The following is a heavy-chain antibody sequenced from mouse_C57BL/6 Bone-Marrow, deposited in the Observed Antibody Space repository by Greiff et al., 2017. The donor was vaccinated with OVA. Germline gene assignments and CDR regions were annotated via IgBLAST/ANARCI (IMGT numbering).Heavy chain of an antibody. CDR2: ISSGGSYT. Sequence: EVKLVESGGDLVKPGGSLKLSCAASGFTFSSYGMSWVRQTPDKRLEWVATISSGGSYTYYPDSVKGRFTISRDNAKNTLYLQMSSLKSEDTAMYYCARLGSSGYEAYWGQGTLVTVSA. V-gene: IGHV5-6*01. CDR3: ARLGSSGYEAY. J-gene: IGHJ3*01. D-gene: IGHD3-2*02. CDR1: GFTFSSYG.